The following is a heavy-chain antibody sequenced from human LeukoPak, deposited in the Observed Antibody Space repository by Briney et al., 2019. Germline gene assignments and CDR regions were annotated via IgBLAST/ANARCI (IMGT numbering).Heavy chain of an antibody. Sequence: ASVKVSCKASGGTFSSYAISWVRQAPGQGLEWMGGIIPIFGTANYAQKFQGRVTMTRDTSISTAYMELSRLRSDDTAVYYCARRGYPVYYYYMDVWGKGTTVTISS. J-gene: IGHJ6*03. V-gene: IGHV1-69*05. CDR1: GGTFSSYA. D-gene: IGHD5-12*01. CDR2: IIPIFGTA. CDR3: ARRGYPVYYYYMDV.